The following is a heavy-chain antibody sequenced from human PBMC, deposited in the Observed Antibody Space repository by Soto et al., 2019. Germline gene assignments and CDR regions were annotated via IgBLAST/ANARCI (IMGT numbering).Heavy chain of an antibody. CDR1: GFTFSGSA. CDR3: VLWPPYYFDY. CDR2: ISGSGDST. Sequence: GGSLRLSCAAPGFTFSGSAMHWVRQASGKGLEWASVISGSGDSTYYADSVRGRFTISRDNSKNTLYLQMNSLRAEDTAVYYCVLWPPYYFDYWGQGTLVTVSS. J-gene: IGHJ4*02. V-gene: IGHV3-23*01. D-gene: IGHD3-10*01.